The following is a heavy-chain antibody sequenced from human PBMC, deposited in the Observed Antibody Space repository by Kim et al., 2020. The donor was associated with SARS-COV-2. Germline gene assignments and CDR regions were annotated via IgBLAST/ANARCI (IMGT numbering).Heavy chain of an antibody. CDR3: ARSPISAGSYLNTYFDY. D-gene: IGHD3-10*01. CDR1: GFTFSSYA. J-gene: IGHJ4*02. Sequence: GGSLRLSCASSGFTFSSYAMHWVRQAPGKGLEWVAVISYDGSNKYYADSVKGRFTISRDNSKNTLYLQMNSLRAEDTAVYYCARSPISAGSYLNTYFDYWGQGTLVTVSS. CDR2: ISYDGSNK. V-gene: IGHV3-30-3*01.